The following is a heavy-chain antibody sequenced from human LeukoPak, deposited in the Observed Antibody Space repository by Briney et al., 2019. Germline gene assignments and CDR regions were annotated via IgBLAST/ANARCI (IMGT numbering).Heavy chain of an antibody. CDR2: IYYSGST. V-gene: IGHV4-59*01. Sequence: SETLSLTCTVSGGSISSYYWSWIRQPPGKGLEWIGYIYYSGSTNYNPSLKSRVTISVDTSKNQFSLKLSSVTAADTAVYYCATGSGHDFDDVASVKTPFDYWGQGTLVTVSS. J-gene: IGHJ4*02. D-gene: IGHD3-3*01. CDR1: GGSISSYY. CDR3: ATGSGHDFDDVASVKTPFDY.